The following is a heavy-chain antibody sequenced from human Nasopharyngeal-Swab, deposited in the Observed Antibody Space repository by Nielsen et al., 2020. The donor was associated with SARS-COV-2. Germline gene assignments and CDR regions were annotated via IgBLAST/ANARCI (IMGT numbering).Heavy chain of an antibody. Sequence: PGKGLEWIGSIYYSGSTYSNPSHKRRVTISVDTSKNQNALKLSTVTAADTAVYYCATRQRPSYSSGWYQQITDYWGQGTLVTVSS. D-gene: IGHD6-19*01. CDR3: ATRQRPSYSSGWYQQITDY. V-gene: IGHV4-39*01. J-gene: IGHJ4*02. CDR2: IYYSGST.